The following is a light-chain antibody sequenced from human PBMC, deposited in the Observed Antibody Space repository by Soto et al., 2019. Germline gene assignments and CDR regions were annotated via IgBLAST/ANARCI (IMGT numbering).Light chain of an antibody. CDR3: RQYNSYPYT. CDR2: AAS. J-gene: IGKJ2*01. Sequence: DIQMTQSPSSLSASVGDRVTITCRASQAISNSLAWLQQKPGKAPKSLMYAASRLQSGVPSKFGGSGAGKDFTLTISSLQPEDFAIYYCRQYNSYPYTFGQGTKLEIK. V-gene: IGKV1-16*02. CDR1: QAISNS.